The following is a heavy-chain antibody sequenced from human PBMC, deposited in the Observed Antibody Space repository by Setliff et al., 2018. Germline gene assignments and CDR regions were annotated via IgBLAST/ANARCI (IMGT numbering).Heavy chain of an antibody. V-gene: IGHV1-2*02. CDR1: GYTFTDYY. D-gene: IGHD5-12*01. CDR3: ARERGDIVTTTSYYYYLDV. J-gene: IGHJ6*03. CDR2: IDPNSRST. Sequence: ASVKVSCKASGYTFTDYYIHWVRQAPGQGLEWMGWIDPNSRSTHYAQKFQGRVSMTRDTSISTAYMELSRLTSDDTAVYYCARERGDIVTTTSYYYYLDVWGKGTTVTVSS.